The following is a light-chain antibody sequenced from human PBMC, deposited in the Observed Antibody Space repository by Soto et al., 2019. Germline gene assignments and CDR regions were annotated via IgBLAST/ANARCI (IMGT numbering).Light chain of an antibody. CDR3: GAWDDSLSGWV. CDR1: SSNIGSNH. V-gene: IGLV1-47*01. Sequence: SVLTQPPSASETPGQRVTISCSGSSSNIGSNHVYWYQHLPGTAPKLLIYRTDLRPSGVPDRFSASKSATSASLAISGLRSDDEADYYCGAWDDSLSGWVFGGGTALTVL. J-gene: IGLJ3*02. CDR2: RTD.